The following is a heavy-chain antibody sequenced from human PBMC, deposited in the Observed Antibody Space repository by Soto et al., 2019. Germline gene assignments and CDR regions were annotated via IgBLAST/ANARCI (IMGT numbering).Heavy chain of an antibody. Sequence: SETLSLTCTVSGGSISSYYWSWIRQPPGKGLEWIGYIYYSGSTNYNPSLKSRVTISVDTSKNQFSLKLSSVTAADTAAYYCARVGRIWPYNWFDPWGQGTLVTVSS. D-gene: IGHD2-15*01. V-gene: IGHV4-59*01. CDR2: IYYSGST. J-gene: IGHJ5*02. CDR3: ARVGRIWPYNWFDP. CDR1: GGSISSYY.